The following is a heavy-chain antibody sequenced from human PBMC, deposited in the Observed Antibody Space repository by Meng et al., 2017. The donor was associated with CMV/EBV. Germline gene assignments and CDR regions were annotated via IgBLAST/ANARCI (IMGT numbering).Heavy chain of an antibody. J-gene: IGHJ6*02. V-gene: IGHV3-74*01. D-gene: IGHD7-27*01. CDR1: GTKLNTYW. Sequence: GGSLRLSCAVPGTKLNTYWMHWVRQAPGKGLVWVSRINSDGSSTSYADSVKGRFTISRDNAKNKLYLQMNSLRAEDTAVYYCARGPGPWVMDVWGQGTTVTVSS. CDR3: ARGPGPWVMDV. CDR2: INSDGSST.